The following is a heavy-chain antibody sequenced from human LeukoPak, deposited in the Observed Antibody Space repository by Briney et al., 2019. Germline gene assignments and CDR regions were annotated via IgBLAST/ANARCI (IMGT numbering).Heavy chain of an antibody. Sequence: SETLSLTCTVSGGSISSHYWSWLRQPPGKGLEWIGYIHYIGTTNYNPSLKSRVTISVDTSKNQFSLKLISVTAADTAVYYCARSAYFGSAFDYWGQGNLVTVSS. CDR2: IHYIGTT. J-gene: IGHJ4*02. CDR1: GGSISSHY. CDR3: ARSAYFGSAFDY. V-gene: IGHV4-59*11. D-gene: IGHD3-10*01.